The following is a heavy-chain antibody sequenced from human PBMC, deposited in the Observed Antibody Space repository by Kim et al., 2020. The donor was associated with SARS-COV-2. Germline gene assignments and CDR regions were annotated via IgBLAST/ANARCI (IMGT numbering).Heavy chain of an antibody. J-gene: IGHJ4*02. V-gene: IGHV3-23*01. CDR2: IGAGDDGT. Sequence: GGSLRLSCEASGCTFNRDRMSWVRQAPGKGLEWVSAIGAGDDGTFYADSVRGRFTIFRDDSKNTLFLQMNSLRVDDTAIYYCAKVSWSGDYCWGQGTLVTVSS. D-gene: IGHD3-3*01. CDR1: GCTFNRDR. CDR3: AKVSWSGDYC.